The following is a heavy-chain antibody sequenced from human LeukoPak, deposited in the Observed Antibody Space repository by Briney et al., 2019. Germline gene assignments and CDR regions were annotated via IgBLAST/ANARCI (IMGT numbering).Heavy chain of an antibody. J-gene: IGHJ4*02. CDR3: ARSGSSGYLVDY. V-gene: IGHV4-59*01. Sequence: SETLSLTCIVSGGSISSYYWSWIRQPPGKGLEWIGYIYYSGSTNYNPSLKSRVTISVDTSKNQFSLKLSSVTAADTAVYYCARSGSSGYLVDYWGQGTLVTVSS. CDR2: IYYSGST. CDR1: GGSISSYY. D-gene: IGHD3-22*01.